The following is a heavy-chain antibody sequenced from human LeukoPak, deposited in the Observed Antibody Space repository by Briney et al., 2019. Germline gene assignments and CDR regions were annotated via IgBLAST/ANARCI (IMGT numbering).Heavy chain of an antibody. CDR3: ARGYFDWFLDN. J-gene: IGHJ4*02. D-gene: IGHD3-9*01. CDR2: IYYTGST. V-gene: IGHV4-59*01. Sequence: SETLSHTCTVSGGSISSYYWSWIRQPPGKGLEWIGYIYYTGSTNYNPSLDSRVTISVDMSKNQVSLHLKYVTAADTAVYYCARGYFDWFLDNWGRGTLVTVSS. CDR1: GGSISSYY.